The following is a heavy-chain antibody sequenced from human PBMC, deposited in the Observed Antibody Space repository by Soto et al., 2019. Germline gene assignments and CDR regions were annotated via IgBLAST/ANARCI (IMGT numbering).Heavy chain of an antibody. CDR2: IWYDGSNK. V-gene: IGHV3-33*01. CDR1: GFTFSSYG. Sequence: VQLVESGGGVVQPGRSLRLSCAASGFTFSSYGMHWVRQAPGKGLEWVAVIWYDGSNKYYADSVKGRFTISRDNSKNTLYLQMNSLRAEDTAVYYCARGGDGYNCPDYWGQGTLVTVSS. J-gene: IGHJ4*02. D-gene: IGHD5-12*01. CDR3: ARGGDGYNCPDY.